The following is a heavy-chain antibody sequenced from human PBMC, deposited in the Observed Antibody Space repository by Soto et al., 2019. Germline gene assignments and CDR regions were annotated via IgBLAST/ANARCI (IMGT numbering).Heavy chain of an antibody. V-gene: IGHV3-11*01. D-gene: IGHD2-2*01. CDR2: ISSSASTL. CDR1: GFTFSDFY. J-gene: IGHJ6*02. Sequence: GGSVRLSXAASGFTFSDFYMSWIRQAPGKGLEWVSHISSSASTLYYAESVKGRFTISRDNAKNSLYLQMNSLRADDTAIYSCGKKQQFSLVYQQPGLEGWGQGTTVTVSS. CDR3: GKKQQFSLVYQQPGLEG.